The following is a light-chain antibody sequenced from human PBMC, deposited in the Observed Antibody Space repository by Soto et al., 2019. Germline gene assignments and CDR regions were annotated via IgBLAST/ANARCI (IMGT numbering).Light chain of an antibody. V-gene: IGLV2-14*01. J-gene: IGLJ1*01. CDR3: SSFTSISTYV. Sequence: QSVLAPPASVSRSSGQSSIIYCGGTGDDIGRYNFVSWYQHHPGKAPKLIIYDVTHRPSGVSERFSGSKSGFTASLTISGLQAEDGSHYYCSSFTSISTYVFGTGTKVTVL. CDR1: GDDIGRYNF. CDR2: DVT.